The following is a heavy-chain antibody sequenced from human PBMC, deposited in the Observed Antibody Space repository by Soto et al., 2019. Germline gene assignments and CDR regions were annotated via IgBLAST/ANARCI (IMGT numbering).Heavy chain of an antibody. CDR3: SRGTYDSSGYYATGYYYYGMDV. CDR2: IGPSGGRT. V-gene: IGHV1-46*03. D-gene: IGHD3-22*01. J-gene: IGHJ6*02. Sequence: ASVKVSCKASGYTFTSYYMHCVRQAPGQGLEWIGIIGPSGGRTSYAQRFQGRVTMTRDTYTSTVYMELSSLRSEDTAVYYCSRGTYDSSGYYATGYYYYGMDVWGQGTTVTVSS. CDR1: GYTFTSYY.